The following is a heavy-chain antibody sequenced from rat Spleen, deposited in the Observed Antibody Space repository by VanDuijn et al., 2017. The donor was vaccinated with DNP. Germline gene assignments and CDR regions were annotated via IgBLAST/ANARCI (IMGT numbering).Heavy chain of an antibody. Sequence: QVQLQQSGAELATPGSSVKISCKASGYTFTTYYISWIKHTTGQGLEYIGYINTGSGGTNYNEKFKGKATLTVDKSSSTAFMQLSSLTPDDSAVYYCARGSTSIYWYFDFWGPGTMVTVSS. V-gene: IGHV1-43*01. CDR3: ARGSTSIYWYFDF. J-gene: IGHJ1*01. CDR1: GYTFTTYY. CDR2: INTGSGGT. D-gene: IGHD3-1*01.